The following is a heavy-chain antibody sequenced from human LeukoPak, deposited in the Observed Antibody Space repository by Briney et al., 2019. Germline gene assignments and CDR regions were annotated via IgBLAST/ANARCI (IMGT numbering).Heavy chain of an antibody. CDR1: GGSFSGYY. Sequence: SETLSLTCTVFGGSFSGYYWSWIRQPPDKGLEWIGEIDPSGSTNYNPSLKTRVTISTDTSKNHFSLNLNSVTAADTGVYYCVRGSRVYCGGDCYYYWGQGTLVTVSS. J-gene: IGHJ4*02. CDR3: VRGSRVYCGGDCYYY. CDR2: IDPSGST. D-gene: IGHD2-21*02. V-gene: IGHV4-34*01.